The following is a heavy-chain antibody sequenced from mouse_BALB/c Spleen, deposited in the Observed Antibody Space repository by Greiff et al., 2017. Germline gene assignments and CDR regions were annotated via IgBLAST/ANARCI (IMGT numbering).Heavy chain of an antibody. D-gene: IGHD2-1*01. CDR1: GFSLTSYG. Sequence: QVQLKESGPGLVAPSQSLSITCTVSGFSLTSYGVHWVRQPPGKGLEWLGVIWAGGSTNYNSALMSRLSISKDNSKSQVFLKMNSLQTDDTAMYYCARALYVNGYYYAMDYGGQGTSVTVSS. CDR2: IWAGGST. CDR3: ARALYVNGYYYAMDY. V-gene: IGHV2-9*02. J-gene: IGHJ4*01.